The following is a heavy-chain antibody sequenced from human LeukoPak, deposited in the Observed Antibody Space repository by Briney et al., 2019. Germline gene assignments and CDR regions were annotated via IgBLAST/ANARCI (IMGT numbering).Heavy chain of an antibody. CDR3: ATTVAGYPDDYLDY. Sequence: GGSLRLSCAASGLTFSGYSMNWVRQAPGKGLEGVSYISSSSSTIHYADSVKGRFTISRDNAKNSLYLQMNSLRAEDTAVYYCATTVAGYPDDYLDYWGQGTLVTVSS. J-gene: IGHJ4*02. V-gene: IGHV3-48*04. CDR2: ISSSSSTI. D-gene: IGHD6-19*01. CDR1: GLTFSGYS.